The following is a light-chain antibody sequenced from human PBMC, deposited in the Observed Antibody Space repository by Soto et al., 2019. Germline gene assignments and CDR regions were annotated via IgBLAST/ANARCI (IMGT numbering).Light chain of an antibody. CDR3: QQHYSYPLYT. CDR2: AAS. J-gene: IGKJ2*01. Sequence: AIRMTQSPSSFSASTGDRVTITCRASQGISSYLAWYQQKPGKAPKLLIYAASTLQSGVPSRFSGSGSGTDFTLTISCLQSEDFATYYCQQHYSYPLYTFGQGTKLEIK. CDR1: QGISSY. V-gene: IGKV1-8*01.